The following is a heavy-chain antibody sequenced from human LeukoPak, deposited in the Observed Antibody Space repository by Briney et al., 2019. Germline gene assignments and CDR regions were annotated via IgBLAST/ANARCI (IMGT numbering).Heavy chain of an antibody. CDR1: EYPFTSYD. J-gene: IGHJ3*01. D-gene: IGHD2-15*01. V-gene: IGHV1-8*01. CDR3: ARDSRINAFDL. Sequence: ASVRVSCKASEYPFTSYDINWVRQATGQGLEWMGWMNPNSGNTGYAQKFQGRVTMTRNTSIGTAYMELSSLRSEDTAVYYCARDSRINAFDLWGQGTMLTVSS. CDR2: MNPNSGNT.